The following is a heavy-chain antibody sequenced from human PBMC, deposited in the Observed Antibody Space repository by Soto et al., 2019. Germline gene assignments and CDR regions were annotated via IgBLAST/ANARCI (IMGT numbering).Heavy chain of an antibody. Sequence: PGGSLRLSCAASGFTFSSYWMSWVRQAPGKGLEWVANIKQDGSEKYYVDSVKGRFTISRDNAKNSLYLQMNSLRAEDTAVYYCARSGYLPPPHYYMDVWGKGTTVTVSS. CDR3: ARSGYLPPPHYYMDV. CDR1: GFTFSSYW. J-gene: IGHJ6*03. CDR2: IKQDGSEK. V-gene: IGHV3-7*01. D-gene: IGHD3-22*01.